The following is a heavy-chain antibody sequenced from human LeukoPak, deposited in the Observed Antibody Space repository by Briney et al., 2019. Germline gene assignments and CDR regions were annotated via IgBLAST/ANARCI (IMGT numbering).Heavy chain of an antibody. CDR2: IIPIFGTA. D-gene: IGHD6-6*01. V-gene: IGHV1-69*05. CDR1: GCTVSTSA. CDR3: VGVGSSSTINFDY. Sequence: RLCCTASGCTVSTSAISWVPQSASPRLEWMRGIIPIFGTANYAQKFQGRVTITTDESSSTAYMERSSLRSEDTAVYYCVGVGSSSTINFDYWGQGTLVTVSS. J-gene: IGHJ4*02.